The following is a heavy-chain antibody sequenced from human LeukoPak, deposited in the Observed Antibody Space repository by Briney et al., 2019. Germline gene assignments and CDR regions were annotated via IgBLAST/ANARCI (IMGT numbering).Heavy chain of an antibody. V-gene: IGHV3-21*01. J-gene: IGHJ4*02. CDR1: GFTFTSYS. D-gene: IGHD3-3*02. Sequence: GGALRLSCAAFGFTFTSYSMNWVRQAPGKGLEWVSITRSINGHIYYADSVKGRFTISRDKAKKSLHLQMNSLRAEDTAVYYCARGEGPSTLDYWGQGTLVTVSS. CDR2: TRSINGHI. CDR3: ARGEGPSTLDY.